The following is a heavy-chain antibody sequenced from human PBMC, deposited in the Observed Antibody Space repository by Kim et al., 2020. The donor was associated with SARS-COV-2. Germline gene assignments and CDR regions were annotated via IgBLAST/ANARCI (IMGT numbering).Heavy chain of an antibody. CDR1: GLNFDNSA. V-gene: IGHV3-30-3*01. D-gene: IGHD3-22*01. J-gene: IGHJ6*02. Sequence: GGSLRLSCAASGLNFDNSAMNWVRQTPGKGLEWVAVISYDGRNSYYADSVKGRFTISRDNAKSTLYLEIKSLRVEDTALYYCARGNYYESMSLSDYYNGMDAWGQGTTVTVSS. CDR2: ISYDGRNS. CDR3: ARGNYYESMSLSDYYNGMDA.